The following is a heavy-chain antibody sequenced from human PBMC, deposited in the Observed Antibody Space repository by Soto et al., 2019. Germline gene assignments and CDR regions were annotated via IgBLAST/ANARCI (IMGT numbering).Heavy chain of an antibody. CDR1: GFTFSSYG. CDR3: ARAYSGSYPWDY. V-gene: IGHV3-33*01. Sequence: QVQLVESGGGVVQPGRSLRLSCAASGFTFSSYGMHWVRQAPGKGLEWVAVIWYDGSNKYYADSVKGRFTISRNNSKNTLYLQMNSLRAEDTAVYYGARAYSGSYPWDYWGQGTLVTVS. J-gene: IGHJ4*02. CDR2: IWYDGSNK. D-gene: IGHD1-26*01.